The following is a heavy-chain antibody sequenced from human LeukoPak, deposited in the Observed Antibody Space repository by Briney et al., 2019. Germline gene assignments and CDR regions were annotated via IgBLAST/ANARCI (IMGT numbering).Heavy chain of an antibody. CDR3: ARSPRLGRYGYGPWELPVSYFDY. Sequence: GSLRLSCAASGFTFSSHGMNWVRQAPGKGLEWIGEINHSGSTNYNPSLKSRVTISVDTSKNQFSLKLSSVTAADTAVYYCARSPRLGRYGYGPWELPVSYFDYWGQGTLVTVSS. CDR2: INHSGST. D-gene: IGHD5-18*01. CDR1: GFTFSSHG. J-gene: IGHJ4*02. V-gene: IGHV4-34*01.